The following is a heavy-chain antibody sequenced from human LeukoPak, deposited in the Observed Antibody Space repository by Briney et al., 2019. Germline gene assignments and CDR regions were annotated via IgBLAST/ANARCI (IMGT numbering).Heavy chain of an antibody. CDR2: IIPIFGTA. V-gene: IGHV1-69*05. D-gene: IGHD5-24*01. CDR1: GGTFSSYA. CDR3: ARSAIEAFDI. J-gene: IGHJ3*02. Sequence: SVKVSCKASGGTFSSYAISWVRQAPGQGLEWMGGIIPIFGTANYAQKFQGRVTMTRNTSISTAYMELSSLRSEDTAVYYCARSAIEAFDIWGQGTMVTVSS.